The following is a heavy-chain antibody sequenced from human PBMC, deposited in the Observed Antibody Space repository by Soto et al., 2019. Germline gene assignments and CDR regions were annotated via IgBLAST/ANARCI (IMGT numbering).Heavy chain of an antibody. V-gene: IGHV3-11*01. CDR3: ARDMNGYRVRVPVGYYYYYYMDV. CDR1: GFTFSDYY. CDR2: ISSSGSTI. J-gene: IGHJ6*03. Sequence: QVQLVESGGGLVKPGGSLRLSCAASGFTFSDYYMSWIRQAPGKGLEWVSYISSSGSTIYYADSVKGRFTISRDNAKNSLYLQMNSLRAEDTAVYYCARDMNGYRVRVPVGYYYYYYMDVWGKGTTVTVSS. D-gene: IGHD1-26*01.